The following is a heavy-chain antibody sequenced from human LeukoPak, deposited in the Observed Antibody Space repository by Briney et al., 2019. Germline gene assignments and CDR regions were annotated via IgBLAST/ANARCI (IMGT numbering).Heavy chain of an antibody. V-gene: IGHV4-59*12. Sequence: PSETLSLTCTVSGGSISSYYWSWIRQPPGKGLEWIGYIYYSGSTNYNPSLKSRVTISVDTPKNQLSLKLSSVTAADTAVYYCAIDDHSSGWYRFDYWGQGTLVTVSS. J-gene: IGHJ4*02. CDR3: AIDDHSSGWYRFDY. CDR2: IYYSGST. D-gene: IGHD6-19*01. CDR1: GGSISSYY.